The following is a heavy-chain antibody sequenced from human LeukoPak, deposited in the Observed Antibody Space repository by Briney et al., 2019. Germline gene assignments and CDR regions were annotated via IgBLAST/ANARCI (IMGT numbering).Heavy chain of an antibody. CDR3: AKAAEYYDFWSGFDP. V-gene: IGHV3-23*01. J-gene: IGHJ5*02. CDR1: GFTFSSYA. D-gene: IGHD3-3*01. Sequence: GGSLRLSCAASGFTFSSYAMSWVRQAPGKGLEWVSAISGSGGSTYYADSVKGRFAISRDNSKNTLYLQMNSLRAEDTAVYYCAKAAEYYDFWSGFDPWGQGTLVTVSS. CDR2: ISGSGGST.